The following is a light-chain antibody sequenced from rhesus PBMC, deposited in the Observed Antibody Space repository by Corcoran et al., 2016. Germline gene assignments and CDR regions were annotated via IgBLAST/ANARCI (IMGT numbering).Light chain of an antibody. J-gene: IGKJ2*01. Sequence: EIVMTQSPATLALSPGERATLSCRASQSVSSYLACYQQKPGQAPRLLIYGTSSRATGIPDRLSGSGSGTEFTLTISSLEPEDVGVYFCLQSSNWPQYSFGQGTKVEIK. CDR3: LQSSNWPQYS. V-gene: IGKV3-24*04. CDR1: QSVSSY. CDR2: GTS.